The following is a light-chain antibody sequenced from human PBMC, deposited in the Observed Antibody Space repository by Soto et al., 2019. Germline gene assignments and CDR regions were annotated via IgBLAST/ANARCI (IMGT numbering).Light chain of an antibody. Sequence: DIQMTQSPSLLSASVGDRVTITCRASETISHFLNWYQQKPGKAPKLLIYDASSLQSGVPSRFSGSGSGADFTLTISSLQPEDFAIYYCQHYNSYSEAFGQGTKVELK. CDR3: QHYNSYSEA. CDR2: DAS. J-gene: IGKJ1*01. CDR1: ETISHF. V-gene: IGKV1-39*02.